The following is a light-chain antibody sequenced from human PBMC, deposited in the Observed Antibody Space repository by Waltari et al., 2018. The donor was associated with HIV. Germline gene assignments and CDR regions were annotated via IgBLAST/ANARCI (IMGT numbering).Light chain of an antibody. CDR1: SSDVGRYNL. CDR3: CSYGGSSTNYV. CDR2: EVS. Sequence: QSALTQPASVSGSPGQSLTISCTGASSDVGRYNLVSWYQQNPGKAPKLIIYEVSKRPSGVSDRFSGSKSGNTASLTISGLQAEDEADYYCCSYGGSSTNYVFGTGTTVTVL. V-gene: IGLV2-23*02. J-gene: IGLJ1*01.